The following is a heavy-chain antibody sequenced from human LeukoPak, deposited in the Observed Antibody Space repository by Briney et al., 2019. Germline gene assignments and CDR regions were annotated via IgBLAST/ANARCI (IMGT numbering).Heavy chain of an antibody. CDR1: GFTFSNAW. D-gene: IGHD3-22*01. J-gene: IGHJ4*02. V-gene: IGHV3-15*01. CDR3: TTTYYDSSGYYLRFDY. CDR2: IKSKTDGGTT. Sequence: GGSLRLSCAASGFTFSNAWMSWVRQAPGKGLEWVGRIKSKTDGGTTDYAAPVKGRFTISRDDSKNTLYLQMNSLKTEDTAVYYCTTTYYDSSGYYLRFDYWGQGTLVTVSS.